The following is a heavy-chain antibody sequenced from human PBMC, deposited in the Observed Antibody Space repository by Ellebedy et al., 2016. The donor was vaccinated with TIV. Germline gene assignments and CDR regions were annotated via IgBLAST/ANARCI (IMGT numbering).Heavy chain of an antibody. CDR1: GFTFSTYS. CDR2: ISSSSTYI. Sequence: PGGSLRLSCAASGFTFSTYSMNWVRQAPGKWLEWVSSISSSSTYIYYADSVKGRFTMSRDNAKNSLYLQMNRLRADDTAVYYCAREPSSGTYPFDYWGQGTLVTVSS. V-gene: IGHV3-21*01. CDR3: AREPSSGTYPFDY. D-gene: IGHD1-26*01. J-gene: IGHJ4*02.